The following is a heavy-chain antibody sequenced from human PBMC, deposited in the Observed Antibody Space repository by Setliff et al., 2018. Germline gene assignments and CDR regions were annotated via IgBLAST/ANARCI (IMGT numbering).Heavy chain of an antibody. V-gene: IGHV4-59*11. CDR1: DGSSSSHY. Sequence: SETLSLTCTVSDGSSSSHYWSWIRQPPGKGLEWIGYIHFSGTTNYNPSLKSRVTLSLDTSKNQFSLELSSVTAADTAMYYCARENDYCSGGACYFMFDYWGQGTLVTSP. CDR3: ARENDYCSGGACYFMFDY. CDR2: IHFSGTT. D-gene: IGHD2-15*01. J-gene: IGHJ4*02.